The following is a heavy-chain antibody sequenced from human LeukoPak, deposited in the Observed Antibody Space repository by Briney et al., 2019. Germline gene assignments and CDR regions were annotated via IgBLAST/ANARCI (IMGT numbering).Heavy chain of an antibody. CDR2: IYYSGST. Sequence: PSETLSLTCTLSGGSISSYYWSWIRQPPGKGLEWIGYIYYSGSTNYNPSLKSRVTISVDTSKNQFSLKLSSVTAADTAVYYCARGVGQWLVPRPLFDPWVQGTLVTVSS. CDR3: ARGVGQWLVPRPLFDP. CDR1: GGSISSYY. D-gene: IGHD6-19*01. J-gene: IGHJ5*02. V-gene: IGHV4-59*01.